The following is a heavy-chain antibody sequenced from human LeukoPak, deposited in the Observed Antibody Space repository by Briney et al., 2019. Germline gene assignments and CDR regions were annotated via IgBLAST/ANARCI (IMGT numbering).Heavy chain of an antibody. D-gene: IGHD2-15*01. Sequence: GESLKISCKGSGYSFTSYWIGWVRQMPGKGLEWMGIIYPGDSDTRYSPSFQGQVTISADKSISTAYLQWSSLKASDTAMYYCARAGYCSGGSCYYYYYGMDVWGQGTTVTVSS. CDR2: IYPGDSDT. V-gene: IGHV5-51*01. CDR1: GYSFTSYW. CDR3: ARAGYCSGGSCYYYYYGMDV. J-gene: IGHJ6*02.